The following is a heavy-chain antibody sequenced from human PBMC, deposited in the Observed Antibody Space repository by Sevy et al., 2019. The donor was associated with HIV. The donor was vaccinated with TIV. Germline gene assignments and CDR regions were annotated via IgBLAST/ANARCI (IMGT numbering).Heavy chain of an antibody. CDR1: GFTFSDYF. D-gene: IGHD3-9*01. CDR2: ISSSGYTR. CDR3: AKLYDILTSHDFGFDY. Sequence: GGSLRLSCAASGFTFSDYFMSWIRQAPGKGLEWVAYISSSGYTRYYADSVKGRFIISRDNAKNSLYLQMNSLRAEDTAVYYCAKLYDILTSHDFGFDYWGQGALVTVSS. J-gene: IGHJ4*02. V-gene: IGHV3-11*01.